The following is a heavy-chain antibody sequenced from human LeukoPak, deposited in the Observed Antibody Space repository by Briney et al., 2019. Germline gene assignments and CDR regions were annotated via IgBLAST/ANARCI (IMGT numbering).Heavy chain of an antibody. CDR1: GFTVSSNY. D-gene: IGHD2-15*01. V-gene: IGHV3-53*01. Sequence: GGSLRLSCAASGFTVSSNYMSWVRQAPGKGLEWVSVIYSGGSTYYADSVKGRFTISRDNSKNTLYLQMNSLRAEDTAVYYCARDLLYCSGGSCDYWGQGTLVTVSS. CDR3: ARDLLYCSGGSCDY. J-gene: IGHJ4*02. CDR2: IYSGGST.